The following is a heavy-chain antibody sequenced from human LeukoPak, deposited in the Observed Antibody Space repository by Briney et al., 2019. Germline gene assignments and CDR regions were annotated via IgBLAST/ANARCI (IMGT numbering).Heavy chain of an antibody. V-gene: IGHV1-8*01. J-gene: IGHJ4*02. CDR2: MSPNSGDT. Sequence: ALVKVSCKASGYTFTGYDLNWVRQATGQRPEWMGWMSPNSGDTGYAQKFQDRVTMTRNTSISTAYMELSSLRSDDTAVYYCARGPPNWGYDYWGPGTLVTVSS. CDR3: ARGPPNWGYDY. CDR1: GYTFTGYD. D-gene: IGHD7-27*01.